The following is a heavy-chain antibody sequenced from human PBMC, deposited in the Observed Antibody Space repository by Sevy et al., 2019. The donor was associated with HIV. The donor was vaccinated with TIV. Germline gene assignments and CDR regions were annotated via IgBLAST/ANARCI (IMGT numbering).Heavy chain of an antibody. CDR1: GFTFSDYY. V-gene: IGHV3-11*01. D-gene: IGHD3-16*01. CDR3: ARDEMITFGGANFDY. CDR2: ISSSGSTI. J-gene: IGHJ4*02. Sequence: GGSLRLSCTASGFTFSDYYMSWIRQAPGKGLEWVSYISSSGSTIYYADSVKGRFTISRDNAKNSLYLQMNSLRAEDTAVYYCARDEMITFGGANFDYWGQGTLVTVSS.